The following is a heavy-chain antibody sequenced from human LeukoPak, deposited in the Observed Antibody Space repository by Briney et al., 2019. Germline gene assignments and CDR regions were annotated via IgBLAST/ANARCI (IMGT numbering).Heavy chain of an antibody. CDR3: TTDYGDYGMDV. D-gene: IGHD4-17*01. V-gene: IGHV3-15*01. Sequence: PGGSLRLSCAASGFTFSNAWMSWVRQAPGKGLEWVGRNKSKTDGGTTDYAAPVKGRFTISRDDSKNTLYLQMNSLKTEDTAVYYCTTDYGDYGMDVWGQGTTVTVSS. CDR1: GFTFSNAW. CDR2: NKSKTDGGTT. J-gene: IGHJ6*02.